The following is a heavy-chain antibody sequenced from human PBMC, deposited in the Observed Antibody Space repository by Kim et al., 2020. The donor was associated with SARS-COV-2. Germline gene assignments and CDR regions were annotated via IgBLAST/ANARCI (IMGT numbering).Heavy chain of an antibody. D-gene: IGHD2-8*01. Sequence: LVKVSCKASGGIFTNYPISWLRRAPGQGLEWMGRITPMLDVANYAQRFQGRVTITADKSTSTAYMELGSLTSDDTAVYYCARRCLGLSCPKGVSLDSWGQGTLVTVS. CDR1: GGIFTNYP. V-gene: IGHV1-69*10. CDR2: ITPMLDVA. CDR3: ARRCLGLSCPKGVSLDS. J-gene: IGHJ4*02.